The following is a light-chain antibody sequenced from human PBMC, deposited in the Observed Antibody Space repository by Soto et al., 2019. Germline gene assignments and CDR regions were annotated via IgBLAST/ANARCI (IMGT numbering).Light chain of an antibody. J-gene: IGKJ3*01. CDR2: HAS. V-gene: IGKV3-11*01. CDR1: QNLTSY. Sequence: EIVLTQSPATLSFSPGERATLSCRASQNLTSYLAWYQQKPGQAPRLLIYHASNRATGIPARFSGSGSGTDFTLTISSLEPEDFALYYCQQRSNWVFTFGPGTKVDFK. CDR3: QQRSNWVFT.